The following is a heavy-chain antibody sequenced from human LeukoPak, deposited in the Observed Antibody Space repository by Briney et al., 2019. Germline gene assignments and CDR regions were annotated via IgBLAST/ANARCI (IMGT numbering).Heavy chain of an antibody. V-gene: IGHV3-53*01. Sequence: GGSLRLSCAASGFTVSTNYMSWVRQDPGKGLEWVSVDSVKGRFTISRDKSKNTLYLQMNSLRAEDTAVYYCARDRAGSSSWYEGWFDPWGQGTLVTVSS. CDR3: ARDRAGSSSWYEGWFDP. D-gene: IGHD6-13*01. J-gene: IGHJ5*02. CDR1: GFTVSTNY.